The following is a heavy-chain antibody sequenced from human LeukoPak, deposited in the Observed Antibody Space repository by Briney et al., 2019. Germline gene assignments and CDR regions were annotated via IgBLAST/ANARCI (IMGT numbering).Heavy chain of an antibody. V-gene: IGHV4-38-2*01. J-gene: IGHJ4*02. D-gene: IGHD2-8*01. CDR2: IYRSGDT. CDR3: ASSLNGHEAGPFDY. CDR1: DYSINSGYY. Sequence: SETLSLTCAVSDYSINSGYYWGWVRQPPGKGLEWIGSIYRSGDTYYSPSLKSRVTISADTSKSQFSLKLTSVTAADTAVIYCASSLNGHEAGPFDYWGQGILVTVSS.